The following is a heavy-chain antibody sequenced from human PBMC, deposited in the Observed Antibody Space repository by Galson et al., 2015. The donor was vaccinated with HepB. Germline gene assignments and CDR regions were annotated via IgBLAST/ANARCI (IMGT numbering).Heavy chain of an antibody. CDR2: ISSSSSYI. D-gene: IGHD3-10*01. V-gene: IGHV3-21*01. CDR1: GFTFSSYS. J-gene: IGHJ3*02. CDR3: ARDRSITMVRGVIKRPPDDAFDI. Sequence: SLRLSCAASGFTFSSYSMNWVRQAPGKGLEWVSSISSSSSYIYYADSVKGRFTISRDNAKNSLYLQMNSLRAEDTAVYYCARDRSITMVRGVIKRPPDDAFDIWGQGTMVTVSS.